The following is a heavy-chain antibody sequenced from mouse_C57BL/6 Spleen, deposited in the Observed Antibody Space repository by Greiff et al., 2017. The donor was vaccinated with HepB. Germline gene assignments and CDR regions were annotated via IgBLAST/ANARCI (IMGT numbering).Heavy chain of an antibody. CDR1: GYTFTSYW. J-gene: IGHJ4*01. CDR2: IDPSDSYT. CDR3: ARRDYYAMDY. Sequence: QVQLQQPGAELVKPGASVKLSCKASGYTFTSYWMQWVKQRPGQGLEWIGEIDPSDSYTNYNQKFKGKATLTVDTSSSTAYMQRSSLTSEDSAVYYCARRDYYAMDYWGQGTSVTVSS. V-gene: IGHV1-50*01.